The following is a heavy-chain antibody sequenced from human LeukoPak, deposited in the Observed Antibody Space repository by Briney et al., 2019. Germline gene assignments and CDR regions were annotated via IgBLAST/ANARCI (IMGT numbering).Heavy chain of an antibody. CDR2: IYHSGST. D-gene: IGHD5-24*01. CDR3: ARVTGMEMAAMDFDY. J-gene: IGHJ4*02. Sequence: SETLSLTCTVSGGSISSYYWSWVRQPPGKGLEWIGEIYHSGSTNYNPSLKSRVTISVDKSKNQFSLKLSSVTAADTAVYYCARVTGMEMAAMDFDYWGQGTLVTVSS. V-gene: IGHV4-4*02. CDR1: GGSISSYY.